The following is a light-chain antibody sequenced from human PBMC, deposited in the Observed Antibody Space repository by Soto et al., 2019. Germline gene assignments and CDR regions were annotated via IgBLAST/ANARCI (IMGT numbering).Light chain of an antibody. CDR3: NSYTSSNTLYV. CDR1: SSDVGDYNF. J-gene: IGLJ1*01. Sequence: QSALTQPASVSGSPGQSITISCTGTSSDVGDYNFVSWYQQHPGKAPKLMIYEVSHRPSGVSNRFPGSKSGNTASLTISGLQADDEADYYCNSYTSSNTLYVFGTGTKVTVL. CDR2: EVS. V-gene: IGLV2-14*01.